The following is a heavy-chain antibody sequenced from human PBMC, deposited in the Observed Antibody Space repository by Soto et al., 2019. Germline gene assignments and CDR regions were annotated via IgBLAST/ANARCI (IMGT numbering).Heavy chain of an antibody. D-gene: IGHD6-19*01. CDR3: AREGVGFGGSGYLSRYFDF. CDR1: GGSVSSGSYY. V-gene: IGHV4-61*01. J-gene: IGHJ4*02. Sequence: PSETLSLTCTVSGGSVSSGSYYWSWIRQPPGKGLEWIGYIYYSGSTYYNPSLKSRVTMSVDTSKNQFSLRLSSLTAADSAVYYCAREGVGFGGSGYLSRYFDFWGQGILVTFSS. CDR2: IYYSGST.